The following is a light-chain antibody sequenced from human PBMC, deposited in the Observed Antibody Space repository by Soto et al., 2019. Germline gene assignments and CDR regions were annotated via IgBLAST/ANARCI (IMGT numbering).Light chain of an antibody. CDR1: QSVSSY. CDR3: QQRSNWPPYT. CDR2: DAS. J-gene: IGKJ2*01. Sequence: EIVLTQSPATLSLSPGERATLSCRASQSVSSYLAWYQQKPGQAPRLLIYDASNRATGIPARFSGSGSGTDFTLTLSSPEPEDFAVYYCQQRSNWPPYTFGQGTKLEIK. V-gene: IGKV3-11*01.